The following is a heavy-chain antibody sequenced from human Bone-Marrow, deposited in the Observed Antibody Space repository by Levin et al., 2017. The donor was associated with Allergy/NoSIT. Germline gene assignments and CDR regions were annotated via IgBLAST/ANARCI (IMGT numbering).Heavy chain of an antibody. CDR1: GYIFTNYW. Sequence: GESLKISCKGSGYIFTNYWIGWVRQMPGKGLEWMGIIYPGDSDTKYSPSFQGQVTFSADRSISTAYLQWSSLKASDTAMYYCARGPHSSGWSYYFDYWGQGTLVTVSS. J-gene: IGHJ4*02. CDR2: IYPGDSDT. CDR3: ARGPHSSGWSYYFDY. D-gene: IGHD6-19*01. V-gene: IGHV5-51*01.